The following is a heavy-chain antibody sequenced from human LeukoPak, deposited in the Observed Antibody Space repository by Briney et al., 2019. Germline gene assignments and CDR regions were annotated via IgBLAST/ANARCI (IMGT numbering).Heavy chain of an antibody. CDR1: GFTFGDYA. D-gene: IGHD6-13*01. Sequence: PGGSLRLSCTASGFTFGDYAMSWVRQAPGKGLEWVGFIRSKAYGGTTEYAASVKGRFTISRDDSKSIAYLQMNSLKTEDTAVYYCTRVKQQLASYLDYWGQGTLVTVSS. CDR2: IRSKAYGGTT. J-gene: IGHJ4*02. V-gene: IGHV3-49*04. CDR3: TRVKQQLASYLDY.